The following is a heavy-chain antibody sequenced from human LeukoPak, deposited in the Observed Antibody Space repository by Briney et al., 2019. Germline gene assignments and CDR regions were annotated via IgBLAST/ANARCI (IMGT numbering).Heavy chain of an antibody. Sequence: TSETLSLTCTVSGGSISSSSYYWGWIRQPPGKGLEWIGSIYYSGSTYYNPSLKSRVTISVDTSKNQFSLNLRSLTAADTAVYYCARDEGSGYFSGAFDIWGQGTMVTVSS. V-gene: IGHV4-39*07. D-gene: IGHD3-22*01. CDR2: IYYSGST. CDR1: GGSISSSSYY. J-gene: IGHJ3*02. CDR3: ARDEGSGYFSGAFDI.